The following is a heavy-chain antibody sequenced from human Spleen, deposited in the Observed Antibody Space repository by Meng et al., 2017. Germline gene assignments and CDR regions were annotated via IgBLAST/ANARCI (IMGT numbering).Heavy chain of an antibody. J-gene: IGHJ4*02. V-gene: IGHV1-18*01. CDR1: GYTFTSYG. CDR3: ARGARSSLPDY. Sequence: ASVKVSCKASGYTFTSYGFIWVRQAPGQGLEWMGWISAYNGDTNYAQKLQGRVTLTTDSSTSTAYMELRSLTSDDTAVYYCARGARSSLPDYWGQGTLVTVSS. D-gene: IGHD2-2*01. CDR2: ISAYNGDT.